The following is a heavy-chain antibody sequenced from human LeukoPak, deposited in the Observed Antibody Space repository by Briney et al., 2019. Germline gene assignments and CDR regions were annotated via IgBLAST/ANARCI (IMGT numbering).Heavy chain of an antibody. D-gene: IGHD4-17*01. CDR1: GFTFSSYA. J-gene: IGHJ4*02. V-gene: IGHV3-30-3*01. CDR3: ARDCYGDYYFDY. CDR2: ISYDGSNK. Sequence: GGSLRLSCAASGFTFSSYAMHWVRQAPGKGLEWVAVISYDGSNKYYADSVKGRFTISRDNSKNTLYLQMNSLRAEDTAVYYCARDCYGDYYFDYWGQGTLVTVSS.